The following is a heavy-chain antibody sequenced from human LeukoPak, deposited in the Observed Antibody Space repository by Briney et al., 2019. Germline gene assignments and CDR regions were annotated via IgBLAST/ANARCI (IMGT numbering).Heavy chain of an antibody. Sequence: PSETLSLTCTVYGGSFSGYYWSWIRQPPGKRLERIAEINHSGRTNYNPSLKSRVTMSVDTSKNQFSLKLSSVTAADTAVYYCVQIDDYWGQGTLVTVSS. V-gene: IGHV4-34*01. CDR2: INHSGRT. D-gene: IGHD3-22*01. J-gene: IGHJ4*02. CDR3: VQIDDY. CDR1: GGSFSGYY.